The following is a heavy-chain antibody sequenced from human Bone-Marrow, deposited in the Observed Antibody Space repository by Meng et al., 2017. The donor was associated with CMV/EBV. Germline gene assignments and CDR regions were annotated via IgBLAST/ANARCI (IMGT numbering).Heavy chain of an antibody. V-gene: IGHV3-21*01. CDR2: ISSTSRYI. J-gene: IGHJ4*02. CDR1: GFTFSTYS. CDR3: AGAFRGGYYTNEY. D-gene: IGHD3-3*01. Sequence: GESLKISCATSGFTFSTYSMNWVRQAPGKGLEWVSFISSTSRYIFYADSVKGRFTISRDNAKHSVYIQMNSLRAEDTAVYYCAGAFRGGYYTNEYWGQGTLVTVSS.